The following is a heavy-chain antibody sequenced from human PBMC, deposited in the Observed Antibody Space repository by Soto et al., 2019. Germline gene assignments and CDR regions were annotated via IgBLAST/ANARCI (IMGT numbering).Heavy chain of an antibody. CDR3: ARHTPAISISDH. J-gene: IGHJ4*02. CDR1: GGSISSSSYY. V-gene: IGHV4-39*01. CDR2: IYYSGST. Sequence: SETLSLTCTVSGGSISSSSYYWGWIRQPPGKGLEWIGSIYYSGSTYYNPSLNSRVTISVDTSKNQFSLKLSSVTAADTAVYYCARHTPAISISDHWGQGTLVTVSS. D-gene: IGHD2-15*01.